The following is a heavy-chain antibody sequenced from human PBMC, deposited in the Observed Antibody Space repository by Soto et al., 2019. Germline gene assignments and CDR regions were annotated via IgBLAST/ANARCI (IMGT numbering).Heavy chain of an antibody. CDR1: GYSFLSYW. V-gene: IGHV5-10-1*01. CDR3: ARHRPHLGWNNNYWYYGMDV. Sequence: GESLKISCQSSGYSFLSYWISWVCQMPGKDLEWMGTIDPSDSYTNYSPSFQGLVTISADKSISTAYLQWSSLKASDTATYYCARHRPHLGWNNNYWYYGMDVWGQGTTVTVYS. J-gene: IGHJ6*02. D-gene: IGHD1-1*01. CDR2: IDPSDSYT.